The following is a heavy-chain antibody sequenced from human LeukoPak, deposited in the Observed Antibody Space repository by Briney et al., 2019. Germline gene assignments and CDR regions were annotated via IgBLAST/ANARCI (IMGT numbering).Heavy chain of an antibody. CDR1: GGSISSYY. D-gene: IGHD6-6*01. Sequence: PSETLSLTCTVSGGSISSYYWSWIRQPPGKGLEWIGYIYYSGSTNYNPSLKSRVIISVDTSKNQFSLKMSPVIAADTAVYYCARDSIAARPSAKALDYWGQGTLVTVSP. J-gene: IGHJ4*02. V-gene: IGHV4-59*01. CDR3: ARDSIAARPSAKALDY. CDR2: IYYSGST.